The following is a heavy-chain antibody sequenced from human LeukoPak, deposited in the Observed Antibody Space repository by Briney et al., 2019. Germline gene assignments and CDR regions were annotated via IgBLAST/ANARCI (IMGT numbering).Heavy chain of an antibody. Sequence: PGGSLRLSCAASGFTFSSYAMSWVRQAPGKGLEWVSSISGSVGSTYYADSVTGRFTSSRNNSKNTLYLQMNSLRAEDTAVYYCAKVGATRYYYYYYMDVWGKGTTVTVSS. D-gene: IGHD1-26*01. CDR3: AKVGATRYYYYYYMDV. CDR2: ISGSVGST. J-gene: IGHJ6*03. CDR1: GFTFSSYA. V-gene: IGHV3-23*01.